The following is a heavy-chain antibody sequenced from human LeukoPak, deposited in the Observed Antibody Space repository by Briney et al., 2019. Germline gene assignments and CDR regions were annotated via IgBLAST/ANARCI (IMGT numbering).Heavy chain of an antibody. Sequence: GGSLRLSCAASGFTFSSDAMHWVRQAPGKGLEWVAIILSDGSKTYYPDSVRGRFTISRDNSKNTLYLQMNSLRDEDTAVYYCAKGGQWLIFNWFDPWGQGTLVTVSS. D-gene: IGHD6-19*01. CDR1: GFTFSSDA. V-gene: IGHV3-30*02. CDR2: ILSDGSKT. CDR3: AKGGQWLIFNWFDP. J-gene: IGHJ5*02.